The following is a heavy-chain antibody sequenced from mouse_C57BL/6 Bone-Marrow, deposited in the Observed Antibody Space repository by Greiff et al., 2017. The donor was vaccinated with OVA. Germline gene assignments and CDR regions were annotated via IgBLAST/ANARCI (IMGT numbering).Heavy chain of an antibody. D-gene: IGHD2-4*01. CDR2: IYPGSGST. CDR3: ARGYYDYDGDWFAY. Sequence: QVQLQQSGAELVKPGASVKMSCKASGYTFTSYWITWVKQRPGQGLEWIGDIYPGSGSTNYNEKFKSKATLTVDTSSSTACMQLSSLTSEDSAVYYCARGYYDYDGDWFAYWGQGTLVTVSA. J-gene: IGHJ3*01. CDR1: GYTFTSYW. V-gene: IGHV1-55*01.